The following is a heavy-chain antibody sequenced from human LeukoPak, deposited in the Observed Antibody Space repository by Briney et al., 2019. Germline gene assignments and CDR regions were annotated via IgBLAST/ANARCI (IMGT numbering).Heavy chain of an antibody. D-gene: IGHD3-16*01. Sequence: GGSLRLSCAASGFIFSGYSIHWVRQAPGKGLEWVAVIGNDGNAQYYSDSVRGRFTISRDNSKNTLFLQMSNLRVEDTAVYYCAKDRSLGRHIHDASDIWGQGTMVIVSS. J-gene: IGHJ3*02. CDR1: GFIFSGYS. V-gene: IGHV3-33*06. CDR2: IGNDGNAQ. CDR3: AKDRSLGRHIHDASDI.